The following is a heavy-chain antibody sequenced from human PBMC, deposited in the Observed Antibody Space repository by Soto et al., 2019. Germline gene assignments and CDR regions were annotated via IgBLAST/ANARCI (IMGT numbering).Heavy chain of an antibody. Sequence: PSETLSLTCTVSGASISSYFWTWIQQPAGKGLDWIGRISTSGTTNYNPSLKSRVTMSVDTSKNHFSLNLSSVTAADTAVYYCAREAGPDRWFDPWGQGTLVTVS. D-gene: IGHD6-19*01. CDR2: ISTSGTT. CDR3: AREAGPDRWFDP. CDR1: GASISSYF. J-gene: IGHJ5*02. V-gene: IGHV4-4*07.